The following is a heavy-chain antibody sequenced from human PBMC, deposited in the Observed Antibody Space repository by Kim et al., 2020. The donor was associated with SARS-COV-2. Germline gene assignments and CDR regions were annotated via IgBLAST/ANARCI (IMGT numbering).Heavy chain of an antibody. CDR3: ARLRGIGTTRSQSSRYYMDV. J-gene: IGHJ6*03. CDR2: IDWDDDK. CDR1: GFSISTSGMC. Sequence: SGPTLVNPTQTVTLTCTFSGFSISTSGMCVTWIRQSPGKALEWLARIDWDDDKYYNTSLKTRLTISKDTSRNQVVLIMTNVDPVDTATYYCARLRGIGTTRSQSSRYYMDVWGKRTTVPVSS. V-gene: IGHV2-70*11. D-gene: IGHD1-7*01.